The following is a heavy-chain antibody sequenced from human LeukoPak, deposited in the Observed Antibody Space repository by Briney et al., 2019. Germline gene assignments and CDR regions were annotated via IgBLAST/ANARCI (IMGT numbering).Heavy chain of an antibody. D-gene: IGHD2/OR15-2a*01. J-gene: IGHJ4*02. Sequence: ASVKVSCKSSGFTFTDYYIHWVRQAPGQGLERMGYIGPHSSATSSPQEFQGRVTMTRDTSMSTAYMELTRLTSDDTAVYYCAREGNGLLSKDFDYWGQGTLVTVSS. CDR3: AREGNGLLSKDFDY. V-gene: IGHV1-2*02. CDR1: GFTFTDYY. CDR2: IGPHSSAT.